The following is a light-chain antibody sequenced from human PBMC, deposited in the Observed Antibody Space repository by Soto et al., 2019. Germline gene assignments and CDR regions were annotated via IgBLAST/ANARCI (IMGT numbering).Light chain of an antibody. CDR2: DAS. V-gene: IGKV3-11*01. Sequence: EIVLTQSPATLSLSPGERATLSCRASQSVSSYLAWYQQKPGQAPRLLIYDASNRATGIPARFSGSGSGTDFTLIISSLAPEDFAVYYCQQRSNWPSTFGGGTKVEIK. CDR3: QQRSNWPST. CDR1: QSVSSY. J-gene: IGKJ4*01.